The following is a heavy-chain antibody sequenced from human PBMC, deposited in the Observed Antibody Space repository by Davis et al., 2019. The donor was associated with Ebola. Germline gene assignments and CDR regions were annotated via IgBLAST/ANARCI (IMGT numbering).Heavy chain of an antibody. J-gene: IGHJ4*02. CDR1: GYTFTSFG. CDR2: ISTDNGNS. CDR3: ERGGYTWNYVPSPIDY. D-gene: IGHD1-7*01. V-gene: IGHV1-18*01. Sequence: ASVKVSCKTSGYTFTSFGITWVRQAPGQGLEWMGWISTDNGNSNYEQKFQGRVTMTTDTSTSTAYMELRSLRSDDTAVYYCERGGYTWNYVPSPIDYWGQGALVTVSS.